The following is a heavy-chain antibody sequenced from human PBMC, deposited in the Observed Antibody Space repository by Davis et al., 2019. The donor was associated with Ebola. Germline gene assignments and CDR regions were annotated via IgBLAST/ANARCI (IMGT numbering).Heavy chain of an antibody. Sequence: PGGSLRLSCVASGMTFSSYSMNWVRQAPGKGLEWVSYISSGSTTIYYVDSVKGRFTISRDNAKKSLYLQMNSLRDEDTAVYYCARDRLVVGDAFDMWGQGTMVTVSS. CDR1: GMTFSSYS. J-gene: IGHJ3*02. CDR3: ARDRLVVGDAFDM. V-gene: IGHV3-48*02. CDR2: ISSGSTTI. D-gene: IGHD2-8*02.